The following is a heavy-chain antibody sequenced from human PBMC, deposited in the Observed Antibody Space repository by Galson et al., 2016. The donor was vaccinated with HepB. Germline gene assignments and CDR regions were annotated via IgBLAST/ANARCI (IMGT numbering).Heavy chain of an antibody. Sequence: SLRLSCAPSGFTFSSYSMNWVRQAPGKGLEWVSSISSSSSYIYYADSVKGRFTISRDNAKNSLYLQMNSLRAEDTAVYYCARGDIVGAIFDYWGQGTLVTVSS. CDR2: ISSSSSYI. J-gene: IGHJ4*02. D-gene: IGHD1-26*01. CDR3: ARGDIVGAIFDY. CDR1: GFTFSSYS. V-gene: IGHV3-21*01.